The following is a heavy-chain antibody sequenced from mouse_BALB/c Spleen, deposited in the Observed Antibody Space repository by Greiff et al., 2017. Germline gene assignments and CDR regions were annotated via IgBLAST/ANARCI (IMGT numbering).Heavy chain of an antibody. CDR3: TRDDGYYVHFDY. V-gene: IGHV5-6-4*01. CDR1: GFTFSSYT. Sequence: EVKLMESGGGLVKPGGSLKLSCAASGFTFSSYTMSWVRQTPEKRLEWVATISSGGSYTYYPDSVKGRFTISRDNAKNTLYLQMSSLKSEDTAMYYCTRDDGYYVHFDYWGQGTTLTVSS. J-gene: IGHJ2*01. CDR2: ISSGGSYT. D-gene: IGHD2-3*01.